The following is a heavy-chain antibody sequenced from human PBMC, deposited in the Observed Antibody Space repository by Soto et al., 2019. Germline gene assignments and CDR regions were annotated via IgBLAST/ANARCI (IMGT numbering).Heavy chain of an antibody. CDR1: GFSFTGYY. D-gene: IGHD6-6*01. CDR3: AKDLTRQLAYWLDP. CDR2: INAHSGGT. Sequence: ASVKVSCKASGFSFTGYYIHWLRQSPGQGLEWMGWINAHSGGTEYAQKFQGRVTLTRDTSIATAYLTLTSLTSDDTALYYCAKDLTRQLAYWLDPWGQGTQVTVSS. V-gene: IGHV1-2*02. J-gene: IGHJ5*02.